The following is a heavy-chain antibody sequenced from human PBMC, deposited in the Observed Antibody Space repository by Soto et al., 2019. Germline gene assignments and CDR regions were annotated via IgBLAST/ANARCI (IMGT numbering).Heavy chain of an antibody. CDR1: GFSFTGYY. D-gene: IGHD6-6*01. CDR3: AKDLTRQLAYWLDP. CDR2: INAHSGGT. Sequence: ASVKVSCKASGFSFTGYYIHWLRQSPGQGLEWMGWINAHSGGTEYAQKFQGRVTLTRDTSIATAYLTLTSLTSDDTALYYCAKDLTRQLAYWLDPWGQGTQVTVSS. V-gene: IGHV1-2*02. J-gene: IGHJ5*02.